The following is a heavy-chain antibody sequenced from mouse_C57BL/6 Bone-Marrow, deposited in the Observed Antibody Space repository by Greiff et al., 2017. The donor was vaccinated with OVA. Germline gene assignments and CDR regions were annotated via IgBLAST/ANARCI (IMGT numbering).Heavy chain of an antibody. J-gene: IGHJ3*01. D-gene: IGHD2-2*01. V-gene: IGHV1-56*01. CDR2: IFPGSGST. CDR1: GYTFTSHW. Sequence: QVQLQQSGPELVRPGASVKISCKAPGYTFTSHWMQWVRQRPGQGPEWIGEIFPGSGSTYYNEKFKGKATLTVYTSSSTAYMQLSSLTSEDSAVYFCARHGYDPAWFAYWGQGTLVTVSA. CDR3: ARHGYDPAWFAY.